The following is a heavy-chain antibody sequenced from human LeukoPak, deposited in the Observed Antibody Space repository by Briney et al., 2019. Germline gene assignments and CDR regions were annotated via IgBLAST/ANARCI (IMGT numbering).Heavy chain of an antibody. Sequence: QTGGSLRLSCAGSGFTFSSYAMSWVRQAPGKGLEWVSAISGSGGSTYYADSVKGRFTISRDNSKNTLYLQMNRLRAEDTAVYYCARRDWTEVEYFQHWGQGTLVTVSS. CDR1: GFTFSSYA. CDR2: ISGSGGST. CDR3: ARRDWTEVEYFQH. J-gene: IGHJ1*01. V-gene: IGHV3-23*01. D-gene: IGHD1-1*01.